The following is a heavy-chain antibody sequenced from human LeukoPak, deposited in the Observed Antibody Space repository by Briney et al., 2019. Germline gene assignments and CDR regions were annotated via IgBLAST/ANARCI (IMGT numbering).Heavy chain of an antibody. CDR2: IKHDGSEE. D-gene: IGHD1-1*01. CDR3: ARENGGSYFYMDV. CDR1: GITFSSLW. V-gene: IGHV3-7*01. Sequence: PGGSLRLSCAASGITFSSLWMSWFRQAPGKGLEWVADIKHDGSEEHYVASVKGRFTIPRDNAKLYLQMNSLRAEDTGVYYCARENGGSYFYMDVWGKGTTVTVSS. J-gene: IGHJ6*03.